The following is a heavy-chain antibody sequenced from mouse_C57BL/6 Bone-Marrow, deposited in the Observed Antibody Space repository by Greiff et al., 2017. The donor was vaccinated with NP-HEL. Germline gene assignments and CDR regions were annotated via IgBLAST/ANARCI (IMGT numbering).Heavy chain of an antibody. CDR2: INPYNGDT. J-gene: IGHJ2*01. Sequence: VHVKQSGPELVKPGDSVKISCKASGYSFTGYFMNWVMQSHGKSLEWIGRINPYNGDTFYNQKFKGKATLTVDKSSSTAHMELRSLTSEDSAVYYCARREDGYFYFDYWGQGTTLTVSS. D-gene: IGHD2-3*01. CDR1: GYSFTGYF. CDR3: ARREDGYFYFDY. V-gene: IGHV1-20*01.